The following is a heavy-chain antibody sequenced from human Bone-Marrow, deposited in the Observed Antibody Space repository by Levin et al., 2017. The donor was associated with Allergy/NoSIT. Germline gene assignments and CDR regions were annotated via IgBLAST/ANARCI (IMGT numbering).Heavy chain of an antibody. CDR3: AHSRTYYYDSSGLKSPWSLYFQH. CDR1: GFSLSTSGVG. CDR2: IYWDDDK. Sequence: SGPTLVKPTQTLTLTCTFSGFSLSTSGVGVGWIRQPPGKALEWLALIYWDDDKRYSPSLKSRLTITKDTSKNQVVLTMTNMDPVDTATYYCAHSRTYYYDSSGLKSPWSLYFQHWGQGTLVTVSS. J-gene: IGHJ1*01. D-gene: IGHD3-22*01. V-gene: IGHV2-5*02.